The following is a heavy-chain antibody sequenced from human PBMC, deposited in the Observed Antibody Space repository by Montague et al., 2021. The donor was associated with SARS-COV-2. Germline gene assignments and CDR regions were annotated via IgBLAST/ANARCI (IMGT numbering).Heavy chain of an antibody. CDR2: IYYSGST. CDR3: ARGDVEMATIKSGGPFYHFDY. Sequence: SETLSLTCTVSGGSISSYYWSWIRQPPGKGLEWIGYIYYSGSTNYNPSLKSPVTISVDTSKNQFSLKLSSVTAADTAVYYCARGDVEMATIKSGGPFYHFDYWGQETLVTVSS. D-gene: IGHD5-24*01. V-gene: IGHV4-59*13. CDR1: GGSISSYY. J-gene: IGHJ4*02.